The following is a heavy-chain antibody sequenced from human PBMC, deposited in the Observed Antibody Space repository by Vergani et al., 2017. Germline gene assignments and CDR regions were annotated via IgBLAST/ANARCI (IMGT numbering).Heavy chain of an antibody. V-gene: IGHV3-23*01. CDR1: GFTFSSYA. J-gene: IGHJ6*02. Sequence: EVQLLESGGGLVQPGGSLRLSCAASGFTFSSYAMSWVRQAPGKGLEWVSAISGSGGSTYYADSVKGRFTISRDNSKNTLYLQMNSLRAEDTAVYYCAKIRLPHYYYYGMDVWGQGTTVTVYS. D-gene: IGHD4-11*01. CDR2: ISGSGGST. CDR3: AKIRLPHYYYYGMDV.